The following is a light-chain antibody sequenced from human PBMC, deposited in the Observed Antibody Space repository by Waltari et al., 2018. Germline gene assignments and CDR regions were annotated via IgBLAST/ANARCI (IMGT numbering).Light chain of an antibody. J-gene: IGKJ4*01. Sequence: IALTQSPATLSLSPGERATLSCRANKSVSVYLAWYQHKPGQAPIHLIYSTSKRPTGIPASFSGSGSETDFTLTISSLEPEDFAVYYCQQRNNWPLSFGGGTKVEIK. CDR3: QQRNNWPLS. CDR1: KSVSVY. V-gene: IGKV3-11*01. CDR2: STS.